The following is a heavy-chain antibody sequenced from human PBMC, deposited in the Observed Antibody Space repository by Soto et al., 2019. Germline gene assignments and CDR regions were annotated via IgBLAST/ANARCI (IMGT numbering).Heavy chain of an antibody. CDR3: XRGLYSGXHYFDY. V-gene: IGHV3-66*01. CDR2: IYSGGST. D-gene: IGHD5-12*01. Sequence: EVQLVESGGGLVQPGGSLRLSCAASGFTVSSNYMSWVRXAPGXGLEWVSVIYSGGSTYYADSVKGRFTISRDNSXXXXXXXXXXXXXXXXXXYXCXRGLYSGXHYFDYWGQGTLVTVSS. J-gene: IGHJ4*02. CDR1: GFTVSSNY.